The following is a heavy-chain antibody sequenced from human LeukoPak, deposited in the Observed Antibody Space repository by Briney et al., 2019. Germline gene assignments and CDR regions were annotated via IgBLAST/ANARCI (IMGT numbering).Heavy chain of an antibody. D-gene: IGHD3-10*01. CDR1: GYTFTGYY. Sequence: ASVKVSCKASGYTFTGYYMHWVRQAPGQGLEWMGWINPNSGGTNYARKFQGRVTMTRDTSISTAYMELSRLRSDDTAVYYCARDKVTMVRGARNWFDPWGQGTLVTVSS. V-gene: IGHV1-2*02. CDR2: INPNSGGT. J-gene: IGHJ5*02. CDR3: ARDKVTMVRGARNWFDP.